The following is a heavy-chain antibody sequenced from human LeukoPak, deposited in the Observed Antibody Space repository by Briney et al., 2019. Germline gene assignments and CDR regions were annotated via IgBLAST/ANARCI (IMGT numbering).Heavy chain of an antibody. CDR2: IYTSGST. CDR3: AREAHYYGSGSYLYYFDY. CDR1: GGSISSYY. D-gene: IGHD3-10*01. Sequence: PSETLSLTCTVSGGSISSYYWSWIRQPAGKGLEWIGRIYTSGSTNYNPSLKSRVTMSVDTSKNQLSLKLSSVTAADTAVYYCAREAHYYGSGSYLYYFDYWGQGTLVTVSS. J-gene: IGHJ4*02. V-gene: IGHV4-4*07.